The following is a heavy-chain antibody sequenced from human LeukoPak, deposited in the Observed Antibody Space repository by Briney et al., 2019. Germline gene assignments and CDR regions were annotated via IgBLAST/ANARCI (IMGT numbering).Heavy chain of an antibody. CDR1: GFTFSSYD. J-gene: IGHJ4*02. V-gene: IGHV3-21*01. CDR2: ISSSSSYI. Sequence: GGSLTLSCAPSGFTFSSYDMNWVGQPPGKGLEWVSSISSSSSYIYYADSVKGRFTISRDNAKNSLYLQMNSLRAEDTAVYYCARVTEAPYYFDYWGQGTLVTVSS. CDR3: ARVTEAPYYFDY.